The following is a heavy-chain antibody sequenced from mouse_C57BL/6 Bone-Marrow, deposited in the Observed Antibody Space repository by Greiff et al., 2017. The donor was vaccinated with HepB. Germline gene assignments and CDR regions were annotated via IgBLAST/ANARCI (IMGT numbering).Heavy chain of an antibody. D-gene: IGHD1-1*01. CDR2: IWSGGST. Sequence: VMLVESGPGLVQPSQSLSITCTVSGFSLTSYGVHWVRQSPGKGLEWLGVIWSGGSTDYNAAFISRLSISKDNSKSQVFFKMNSLQADDTAIYYCARKNGSSPFAYWGQGTLVTVSA. CDR1: GFSLTSYG. J-gene: IGHJ3*01. CDR3: ARKNGSSPFAY. V-gene: IGHV2-2*01.